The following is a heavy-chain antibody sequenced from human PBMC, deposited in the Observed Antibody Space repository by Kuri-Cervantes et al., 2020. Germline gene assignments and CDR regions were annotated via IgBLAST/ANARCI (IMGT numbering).Heavy chain of an antibody. V-gene: IGHV3-7*01. CDR2: IKQDGSEK. Sequence: GGSLRLSCAASGFTFSSYSMNWVRQAPGKGLEWVANIKQDGSEKYYVDSVKGRFTISRDNAKNSLYLQMNSLRAEDTAVYYCYYYGSGSYYQDAFDIWGQGTMVTVSS. CDR3: YYYGSGSYYQDAFDI. CDR1: GFTFSSYS. J-gene: IGHJ3*02. D-gene: IGHD3-10*01.